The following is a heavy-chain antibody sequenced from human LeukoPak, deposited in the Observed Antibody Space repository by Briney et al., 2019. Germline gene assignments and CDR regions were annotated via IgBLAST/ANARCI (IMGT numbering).Heavy chain of an antibody. CDR2: INHSGST. CDR3: ARGSTMTQY. Sequence: SETLCLSCAEYGGSFSVYYWSWIRQPPGKGLEWIGEINHSGSTNYNPSPKSRVTTSVDTSKIHFSLKLISVAAADTDVYYCARGSTMTQYWGQGTLVTVSS. V-gene: IGHV4-34*01. D-gene: IGHD5/OR15-5a*01. J-gene: IGHJ4*02. CDR1: GGSFSVYY.